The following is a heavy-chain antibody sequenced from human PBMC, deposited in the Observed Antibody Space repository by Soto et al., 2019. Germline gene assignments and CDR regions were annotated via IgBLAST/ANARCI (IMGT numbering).Heavy chain of an antibody. D-gene: IGHD2-15*01. V-gene: IGHV1-3*05. CDR2: INAGNGNT. Sequence: QVQLVQSGAEEKKPGASVKVSCKASGYTFTSYAMHWVRQAPGQRLEWMGWINAGNGNTKYSQKFQGRVTITRDTAASTAYMELSSLRSEDTAVYYCARDLSGCSGGSCYSARFVYWGQGTLVTVSS. J-gene: IGHJ4*02. CDR3: ARDLSGCSGGSCYSARFVY. CDR1: GYTFTSYA.